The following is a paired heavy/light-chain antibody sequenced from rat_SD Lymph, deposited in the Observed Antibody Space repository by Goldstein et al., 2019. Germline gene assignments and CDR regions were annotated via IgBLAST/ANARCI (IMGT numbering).Heavy chain of an antibody. CDR3: ARPDVYYGLLLRENWFAY. Sequence: EVQLVESGGGLVQPGRSLKLSCLASGFTFSNYGMNWIRQAPGKGLEWVASISSSSSYIYYADTVKGRFTISRDNAKNTLYLQMTSLRSEDTALYYCARPDVYYGLLLRENWFAYWGQGTLVTVSS. J-gene: IGHJ3*01. V-gene: IGHV5-34*01. CDR1: GFTFSNYG. CDR2: ISSSSSYI. D-gene: IGHD1-6*01.
Light chain of an antibody. CDR3: QQSRESPLT. CDR1: QSVSISSINL. Sequence: DIVLTQSPVLAVSLGQRATISCRASQSVSISSINLMHWYQQKPGQQPKLLIYRASNLASGIPARFSGSGSGTDFTLTIDPVQADDIAAYYCQQSRESPLTFGSGTKLEIK. CDR2: RAS. J-gene: IGKJ5*01. V-gene: IGKV3S18*01.